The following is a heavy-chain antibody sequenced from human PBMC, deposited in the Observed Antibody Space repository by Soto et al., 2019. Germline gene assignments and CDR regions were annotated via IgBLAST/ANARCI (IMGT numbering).Heavy chain of an antibody. CDR1: GFTFSNYA. Sequence: VQLLESGGGLVQPGGSLRLSCAASGFTFSNYAMTWVRQAPGKGLEWVSVITGSGGGTYFVDSVKGRFTISRDNSTNTVYLQMNRLRAEDTAVYYCGKRTITTAGFDYWGQGTLGTVSS. D-gene: IGHD6-13*01. V-gene: IGHV3-23*01. J-gene: IGHJ4*02. CDR2: ITGSGGGT. CDR3: GKRTITTAGFDY.